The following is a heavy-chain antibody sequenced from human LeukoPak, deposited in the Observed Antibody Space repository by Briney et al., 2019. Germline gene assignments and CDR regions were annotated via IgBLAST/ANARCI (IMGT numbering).Heavy chain of an antibody. CDR2: NHTGST. J-gene: IGHJ6*02. D-gene: IGHD3-3*01. CDR3: ARGVMEWLLSYYYGMDV. Sequence: NHTGSTNYNPSLKSRVTISVDTSKNQFSLKLSSVTAADTAVYYCARGVMEWLLSYYYGMDVWGQGTTVTVSS. V-gene: IGHV4-34*01.